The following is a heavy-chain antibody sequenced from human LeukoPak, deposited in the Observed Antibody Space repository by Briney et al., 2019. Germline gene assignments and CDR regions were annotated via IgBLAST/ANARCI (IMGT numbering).Heavy chain of an antibody. V-gene: IGHV3-48*03. Sequence: GGSLRLSCAASGFTFSSYEMNWVRQAPGKGLEWVSYISSSGSTIYYADSVKGRFTISRDNSKNTLDLQMNSLTVEDTALYYCAKDRGTGCLHDWTVSSWGQGTRVTVSS. J-gene: IGHJ4*02. CDR2: ISSSGSTI. CDR3: AKDRGTGCLHDWTVSS. CDR1: GFTFSSYE. D-gene: IGHD3/OR15-3a*01.